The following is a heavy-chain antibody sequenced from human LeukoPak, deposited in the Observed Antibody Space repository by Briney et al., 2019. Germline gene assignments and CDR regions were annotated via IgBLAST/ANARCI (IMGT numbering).Heavy chain of an antibody. Sequence: GGSLRLSCAASGLTFSSYPMRWLRQPPGKGLEWVAAISGSGGRKYYADSGKGRFTISRDNSKNTLYLQMNSLRGEDTAVYYCAKDYYGSGGYWMNWFDPWGQETLVTVS. D-gene: IGHD3-10*01. CDR3: AKDYYGSGGYWMNWFDP. J-gene: IGHJ5*02. V-gene: IGHV3-23*01. CDR1: GLTFSSYP. CDR2: ISGSGGRK.